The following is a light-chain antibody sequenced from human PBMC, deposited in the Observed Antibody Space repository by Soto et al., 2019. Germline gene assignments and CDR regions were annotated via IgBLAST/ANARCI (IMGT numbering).Light chain of an antibody. V-gene: IGKV3-15*01. J-gene: IGKJ4*01. CDR3: QQCRTWPLT. CDR2: DAS. Sequence: EIVMTQSPATLSVSPGEGATLSCKASQNVYNNLAWYQQRPGQHPRLLIYDASTRATGISARFSGSGYGTEFTLTISSLQSEDFAVYFCQQCRTWPLTFGGGTKVEIK. CDR1: QNVYNN.